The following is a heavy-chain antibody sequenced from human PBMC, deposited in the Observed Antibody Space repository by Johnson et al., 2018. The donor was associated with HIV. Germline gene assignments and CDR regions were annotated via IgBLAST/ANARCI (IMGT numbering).Heavy chain of an antibody. CDR3: AKDQAGTGRGLYAFDI. CDR1: GFTFSSYG. Sequence: VQVVESGGGVVQPGGSLRLSCAASGFTFSSYGMHWVRQAPGKGLEWVAFIRYDGSNKYYADSVKGRFTISRDNSKNTLYLQMNSLRAEDTAVYYCAKDQAGTGRGLYAFDIWGQGTMVTVSS. D-gene: IGHD3/OR15-3a*01. V-gene: IGHV3-30*02. CDR2: IRYDGSNK. J-gene: IGHJ3*02.